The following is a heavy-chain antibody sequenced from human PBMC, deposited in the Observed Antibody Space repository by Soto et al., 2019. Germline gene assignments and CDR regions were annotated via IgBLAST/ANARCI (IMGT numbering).Heavy chain of an antibody. D-gene: IGHD3-3*01. V-gene: IGHV1-2*02. CDR3: ARDPRPPSGWLGFWEYGMDV. CDR2: VNPDNGGT. CDR1: GYTFTGNY. J-gene: IGHJ6*02. Sequence: QVHLVQSGAEVKKPGASVKVSCKASGYTFTGNYIHWVRQAPGQGLEWMGWVNPDNGGTTSAQKFQGRVTMTRDTSVTTAYMELTRLTSDDTAMYYCARDPRPPSGWLGFWEYGMDVWGQGTTVTVSS.